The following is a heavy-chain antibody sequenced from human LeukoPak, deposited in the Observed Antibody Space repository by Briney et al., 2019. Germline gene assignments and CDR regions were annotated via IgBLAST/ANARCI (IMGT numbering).Heavy chain of an antibody. Sequence: GGSLRLSCAASGFTFSSYAMHWVRQAPGKGLEWVAAISYDGPNKYYVDSVKGRFTISRDNAKNSLYLQMNSLRAEDTAVYYCARDRQDYYDSSGYYYYYYYYMDVWGKGTTVTVSS. CDR2: ISYDGPNK. V-gene: IGHV3-30*04. CDR1: GFTFSSYA. D-gene: IGHD3-22*01. CDR3: ARDRQDYYDSSGYYYYYYYYMDV. J-gene: IGHJ6*03.